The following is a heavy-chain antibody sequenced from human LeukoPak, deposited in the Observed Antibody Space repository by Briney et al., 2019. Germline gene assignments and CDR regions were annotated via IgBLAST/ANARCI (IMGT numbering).Heavy chain of an antibody. CDR3: ARSMITFGGVIVPGDY. CDR2: IYYSGST. Sequence: PSETLSLTCTVSGGSVSSASYYWSWIRQPPGKGLEWIGYIYYSGSTNYNPSLKSRVTISIDTSKNQFSLKLSSVTAADTAVYYCARSMITFGGVIVPGDYWGQGTLVTVSS. J-gene: IGHJ4*02. D-gene: IGHD3-16*02. V-gene: IGHV4-61*01. CDR1: GGSVSSASYY.